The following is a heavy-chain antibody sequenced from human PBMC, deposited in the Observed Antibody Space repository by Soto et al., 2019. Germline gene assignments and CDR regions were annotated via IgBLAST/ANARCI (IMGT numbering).Heavy chain of an antibody. CDR3: ARFWGPVTAAVDDY. V-gene: IGHV3-30*03. J-gene: IGHJ4*02. CDR1: GFTFSNFG. CDR2: ISYDGNIK. D-gene: IGHD6-13*01. Sequence: QVQLVESGGGVVQPGRSLRLSCAASGFTFSNFGMQWVRQAPGKGLGWVASISYDGNIKYSADSVKGRFTISRDNSKNTLDLQMNSLRSEDTAVYYCARFWGPVTAAVDDYWGQGTLVTVSS.